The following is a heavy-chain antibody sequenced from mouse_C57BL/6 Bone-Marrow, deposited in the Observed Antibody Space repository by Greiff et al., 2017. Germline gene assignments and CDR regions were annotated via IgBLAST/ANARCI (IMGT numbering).Heavy chain of an antibody. D-gene: IGHD2-3*01. V-gene: IGHV1-59*01. J-gene: IGHJ2*01. Sequence: QVQLQQPGAELVRPGTSVKLSCKASGYTFTSYWMHWVKQRPGQGLEWIGVIDPSDSYTNYNQKFKGKATLTVDTSSSTAYMQLSSLTSEDSAVYDCARDGYYDDFDYWGKGTTLTVSS. CDR2: IDPSDSYT. CDR1: GYTFTSYW. CDR3: ARDGYYDDFDY.